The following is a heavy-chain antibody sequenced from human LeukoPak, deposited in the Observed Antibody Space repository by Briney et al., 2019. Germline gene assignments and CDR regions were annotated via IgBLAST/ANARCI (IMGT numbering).Heavy chain of an antibody. D-gene: IGHD1-14*01. J-gene: IGHJ4*02. V-gene: IGHV4-34*01. CDR1: GGSFSGYY. CDR2: INHSGST. Sequence: SETLSLTCAVYGGSFSGYYCSWIRQPPGKGLEWIGEINHSGSTNYNPSLKSRVTISVDTSKNQFSLKLSSVTAADTAVYYCARGLGNRHNFDYWGPGNLVTVSS. CDR3: ARGLGNRHNFDY.